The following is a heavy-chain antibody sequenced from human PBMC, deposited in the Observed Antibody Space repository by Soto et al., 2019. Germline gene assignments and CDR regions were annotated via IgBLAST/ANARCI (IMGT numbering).Heavy chain of an antibody. V-gene: IGHV5-10-1*01. CDR3: PRHYRSSSSNFDY. Sequence: GESLKLSCQGSGYSFTSYWISWVRQMPGKGLEWMGRIDPSDSYTTYSPSFQGHVTISADKSISTAYLQRSSLKASDTAMYYCPRHYRSSSSNFDYWGHGTLVTVSS. CDR2: IDPSDSYT. CDR1: GYSFTSYW. D-gene: IGHD6-6*01. J-gene: IGHJ4*01.